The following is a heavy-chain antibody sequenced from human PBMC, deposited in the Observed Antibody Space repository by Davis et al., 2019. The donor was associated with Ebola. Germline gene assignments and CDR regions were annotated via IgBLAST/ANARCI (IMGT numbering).Heavy chain of an antibody. Sequence: ASVKVSCKASGYTFTSYAMHWVRQAPGQRLEWMGWINAGNGNTKYSQKFQGRVTMTTDTSTSTAYMELRSLRSDDTAVYYCARGITMVRGYDWFDPWGQGTLVTVSS. D-gene: IGHD3-10*01. V-gene: IGHV1-3*01. J-gene: IGHJ5*02. CDR2: INAGNGNT. CDR3: ARGITMVRGYDWFDP. CDR1: GYTFTSYA.